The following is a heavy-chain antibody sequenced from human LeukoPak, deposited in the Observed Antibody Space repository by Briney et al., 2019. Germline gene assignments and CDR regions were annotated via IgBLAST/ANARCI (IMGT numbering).Heavy chain of an antibody. CDR1: GYTFTGYY. V-gene: IGHV1-18*04. CDR2: ISAYKGNT. J-gene: IGHJ4*02. Sequence: ASVKVSCKASGYTFTGYYMHWVRQAPGQGLEWMGWISAYKGNTNYAQKLQGRVTMTTDTSTSTAYMELRSLRSDDTAVYYCARVRVATILDYWGQGTLVTVSS. CDR3: ARVRVATILDY. D-gene: IGHD5-12*01.